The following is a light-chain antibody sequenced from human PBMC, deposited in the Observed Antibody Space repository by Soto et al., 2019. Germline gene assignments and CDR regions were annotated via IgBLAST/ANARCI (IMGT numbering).Light chain of an antibody. CDR3: QQRNAWSYT. J-gene: IGKJ2*01. CDR2: AAS. CDR1: QSVSNSS. Sequence: EIVLTQSPGTLSLSPGERATFSCRASQSVSNSSLAWYHQKPGQAPRLLLFAASRRATGIPDTFSGSGSGTDFTLTISRLEAEDFAVYYCQQRNAWSYTFGQGTRLQIK. V-gene: IGKV3D-20*02.